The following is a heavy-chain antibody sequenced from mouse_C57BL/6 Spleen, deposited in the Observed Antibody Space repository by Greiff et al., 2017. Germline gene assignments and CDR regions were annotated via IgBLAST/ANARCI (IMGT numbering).Heavy chain of an antibody. J-gene: IGHJ2*01. V-gene: IGHV1-15*01. CDR2: IDPETGGT. CDR1: GYTFTDYE. CDR3: TRGLSYYFDY. Sequence: QVQLKQSGAELVRPGASVTLSCKASGYTFTDYEMYWGKQTPVNGREWIGAIDPETGGTAYNQKFKGKAILTADKSSSTAYMELRSLTSEDSAVDYCTRGLSYYFDYWGQGTTLTVSS. D-gene: IGHD2-2*01.